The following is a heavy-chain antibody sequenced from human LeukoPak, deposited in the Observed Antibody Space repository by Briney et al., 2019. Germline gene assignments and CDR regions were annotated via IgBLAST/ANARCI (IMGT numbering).Heavy chain of an antibody. CDR2: ISSSGSTI. CDR3: ARPVDTAMAYYFDY. J-gene: IGHJ4*02. D-gene: IGHD5-18*01. CDR1: GFTFSDYY. V-gene: IGHV3-11*01. Sequence: GGSLRLSCAASGFTFSDYYMSWIRQAPGKGLEWVSYISSSGSTIYYADSVKGRFTISRDNAKNSLYLQMNSLRAEDTAVYYCARPVDTAMAYYFDYWGQGTLVTVSS.